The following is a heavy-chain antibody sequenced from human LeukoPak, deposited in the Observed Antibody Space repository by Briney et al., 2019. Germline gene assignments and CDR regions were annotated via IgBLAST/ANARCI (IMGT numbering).Heavy chain of an antibody. Sequence: GGSLRLSCAGSGFIFNNYAMHWVRQPPGKGLEWASGISWNSGSIDYADSVKGRFTISRDNAKNSLYLQMNSLRAEDTAVYYCARVYCSSTSCHLKNWFDPWGQGTLVTVSS. CDR2: ISWNSGSI. CDR3: ARVYCSSTSCHLKNWFDP. J-gene: IGHJ5*02. V-gene: IGHV3-9*01. D-gene: IGHD2-2*01. CDR1: GFIFNNYA.